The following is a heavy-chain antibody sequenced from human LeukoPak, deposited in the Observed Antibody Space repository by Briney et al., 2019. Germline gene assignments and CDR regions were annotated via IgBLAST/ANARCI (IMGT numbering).Heavy chain of an antibody. CDR2: INPSGGST. V-gene: IGHV1-46*01. D-gene: IGHD3-16*01. J-gene: IGHJ4*02. CDR3: ARDGVLGGFDY. CDR1: GYTLTSYY. Sequence: ASVKVSCKASGYTLTSYYMHWVRQAPGQGLEWMGIINPSGGSTSYAQKFQGRVTMTRDTSTSTVYMELSSLRSEDTAVYYCARDGVLGGFDYWGQGTLSPSPQ.